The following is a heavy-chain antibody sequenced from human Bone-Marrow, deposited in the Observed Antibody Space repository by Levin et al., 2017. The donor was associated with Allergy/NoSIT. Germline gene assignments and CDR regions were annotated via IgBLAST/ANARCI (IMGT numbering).Heavy chain of an antibody. CDR3: VRGTGYDNFWHDY. V-gene: IGHV3-23*01. CDR1: GFTFGNYA. CDR2: ISGGGEET. D-gene: IGHD3-9*01. Sequence: GGSLRLSCAASGFTFGNYAMNWVRQAPGKGLEWVSAISGGGEETAYADSVKGRFTISRDNSKNLVYLQMTALRAEDTAVYYCVRGTGYDNFWHDYWGQGSLVTVSS. J-gene: IGHJ4*02.